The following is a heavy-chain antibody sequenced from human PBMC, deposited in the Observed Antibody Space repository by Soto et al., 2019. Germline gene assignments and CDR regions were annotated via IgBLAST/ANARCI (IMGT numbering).Heavy chain of an antibody. Sequence: QVQLQQWGAGLLKPSETLSLTCAVYGGSFSGYYWSWIRQPPGKGLEWIGEINHSGSTNYNPSLKGRVTISVDTSKNQFSLQLSSVTAADTAVYYCARVFGSGSYRAFDIWGQGTMFTVSS. CDR1: GGSFSGYY. CDR2: INHSGST. D-gene: IGHD3-10*01. V-gene: IGHV4-34*01. CDR3: ARVFGSGSYRAFDI. J-gene: IGHJ3*02.